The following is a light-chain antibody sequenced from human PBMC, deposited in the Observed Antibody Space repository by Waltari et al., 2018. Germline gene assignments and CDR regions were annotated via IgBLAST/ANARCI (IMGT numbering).Light chain of an antibody. Sequence: SHELTQPPSVSVSPGQTARITCSGDALPTKYIYWYQQKSGQAPVMLIYEDNKRPSGIPERLSGSSSGTLATLTVSGAVVEDEGDYYCYSTDSSSFPLFGGGTRLTVL. CDR3: YSTDSSSFPL. CDR1: ALPTKY. CDR2: EDN. J-gene: IGLJ3*02. V-gene: IGLV3-10*01.